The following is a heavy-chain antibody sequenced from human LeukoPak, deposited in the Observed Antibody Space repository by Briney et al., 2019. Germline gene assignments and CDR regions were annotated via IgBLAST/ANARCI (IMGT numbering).Heavy chain of an antibody. CDR2: ISGNGAST. J-gene: IGHJ4*02. D-gene: IGHD3-22*01. V-gene: IGHV3-23*01. Sequence: GGSLRLSCAASGLSVSSYGMSGVRQAPGQGLEWGSTISGNGASTYYADSVKGRFTNSRDNSKNTLHLQMNSLRAEDTAVYYCAKGSYYYDSSGYSPAPGDWGQGTLVTVSS. CDR1: GLSVSSYG. CDR3: AKGSYYYDSSGYSPAPGD.